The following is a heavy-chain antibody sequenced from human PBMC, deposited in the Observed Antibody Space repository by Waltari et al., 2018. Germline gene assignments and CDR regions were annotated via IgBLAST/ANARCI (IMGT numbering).Heavy chain of an antibody. Sequence: QVQLVESGGGVVQPGRSLGLSCAASGFTFNNYAMRWVRQAPGKGLEWVAVISYDVSNKYYADSVKGRFTISRDNSRNMMYLQMNSLRAEDTALYYCARGLDGDYAGGDYWGQGTLVTVSS. CDR2: ISYDVSNK. V-gene: IGHV3-30-3*01. CDR3: ARGLDGDYAGGDY. J-gene: IGHJ4*02. D-gene: IGHD4-17*01. CDR1: GFTFNNYA.